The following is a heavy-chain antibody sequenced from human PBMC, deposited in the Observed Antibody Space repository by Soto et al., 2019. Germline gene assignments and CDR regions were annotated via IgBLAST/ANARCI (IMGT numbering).Heavy chain of an antibody. CDR2: ISSSGSTI. J-gene: IGHJ6*02. D-gene: IGHD6-13*01. CDR1: GFTFSSYE. Sequence: GSLRLSCAASGFTFSSYEMNWVRQAPGKGLEWVSYISSSGSTIYYADSVKGRFTISRDNAKNSLYLQMNSLRAEDTAVYYCARPNTFWYGMDVWGQGTTVTVSS. V-gene: IGHV3-48*03. CDR3: ARPNTFWYGMDV.